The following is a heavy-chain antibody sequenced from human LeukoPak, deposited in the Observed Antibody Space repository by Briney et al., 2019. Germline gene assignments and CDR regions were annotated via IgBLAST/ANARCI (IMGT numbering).Heavy chain of an antibody. CDR3: VPTYFSDSSNFYPDY. CDR1: GFTFSSSA. D-gene: IGHD3-22*01. Sequence: PGGSLRLSCAAFGFTFSSSAMHWVRQASGKWLEWVGRISKKADNYATAYAASAKGRFTISRDDSKNTAYLQMNSLKTEDTAVYYCVPTYFSDSSNFYPDYWGQGTLGTVSS. CDR2: ISKKADNYAT. J-gene: IGHJ4*02. V-gene: IGHV3-73*01.